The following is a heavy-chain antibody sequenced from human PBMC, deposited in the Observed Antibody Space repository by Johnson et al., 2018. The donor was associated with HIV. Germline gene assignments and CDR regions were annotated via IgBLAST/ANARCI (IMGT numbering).Heavy chain of an antibody. CDR1: GFTVSSNY. D-gene: IGHD3-10*01. CDR3: AKGISGYSDAFDI. Sequence: EVQLVESGGGLVQPGGSLRLSCAASGFTVSSNYMSWVRQAPGKGLEWVSVIYSGGSTYYADSVQGRFTISRDNSKNTLYLQLNSLRVEDTAVYYCAKGISGYSDAFDIWGQGTMVTVSS. CDR2: IYSGGST. J-gene: IGHJ3*02. V-gene: IGHV3-66*01.